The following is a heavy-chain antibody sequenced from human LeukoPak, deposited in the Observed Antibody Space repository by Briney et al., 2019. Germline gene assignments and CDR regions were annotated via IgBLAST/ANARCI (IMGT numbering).Heavy chain of an antibody. Sequence: GGSLRLSCAASGFIFSDYYMTWIRQAPGKGLEWVSYISSSDSILYYADSVKGRFTISRDNAKNSLYLQMNSLRAEDTAVYYCAELGITMIGGVWGKGTKVTISS. CDR3: AELGITMIGGV. CDR2: ISSSDSIL. D-gene: IGHD3-10*02. J-gene: IGHJ6*04. V-gene: IGHV3-11*01. CDR1: GFIFSDYY.